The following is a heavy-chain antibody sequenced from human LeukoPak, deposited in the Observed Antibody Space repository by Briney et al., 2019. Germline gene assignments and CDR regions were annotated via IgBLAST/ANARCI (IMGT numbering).Heavy chain of an antibody. J-gene: IGHJ4*02. D-gene: IGHD3-3*01. CDR3: ARTTIRLYNFDY. CDR1: GGTFSSYA. V-gene: IGHV1-69*04. CDR2: IIPILGIA. Sequence: ASVKVSCKASGGTFSSYAISWVRQAPGQGLEWMGRIIPILGIANYAQKFQGRVTITADKSTSTAYMELSSLRSEDTAVYYCARTTIRLYNFDYWGQGTLVTVSS.